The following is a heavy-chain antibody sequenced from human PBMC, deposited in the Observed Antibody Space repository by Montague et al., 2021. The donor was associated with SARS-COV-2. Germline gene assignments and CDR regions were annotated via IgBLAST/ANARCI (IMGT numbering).Heavy chain of an antibody. CDR3: AHSYGDYLFDY. D-gene: IGHD4-17*01. Sequence: VKPTQTLTLICSFSGFSLDTRGAAVAWIRQPPGKALEWLALIYWDDDKPYSPSLKSRLTITKDTSKNQVVLTMTNMDPVDTATYYCAHSYGDYLFDYWGQGTLVTVSS. CDR1: GFSLDTRGAA. J-gene: IGHJ4*02. V-gene: IGHV2-5*02. CDR2: IYWDDDK.